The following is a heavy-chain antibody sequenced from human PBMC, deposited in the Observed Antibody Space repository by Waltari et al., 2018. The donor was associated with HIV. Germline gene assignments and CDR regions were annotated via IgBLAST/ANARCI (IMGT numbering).Heavy chain of an antibody. CDR3: ARTTLQWSVTSSDFWTGHPDHYSTLDA. V-gene: IGHV4-34*02. J-gene: IGHJ5*02. CDR1: RASFNDHS. Sequence: QVQLQQWGTGLLKPSGTLSLTCAVYRASFNDHSWPWIPKAPGKGLQWLGQINPSGSAVHTKSLQGRLTISRDASKNQFSLNLKSVTAADTAVYFCARTTLQWSVTSSDFWTGHPDHYSTLDAWGQGTTVFVSS. D-gene: IGHD3-3*01. CDR2: INPSGSA.